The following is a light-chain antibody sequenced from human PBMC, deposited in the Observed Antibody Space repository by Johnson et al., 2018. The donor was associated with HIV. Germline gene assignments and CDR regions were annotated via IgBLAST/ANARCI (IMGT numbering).Light chain of an antibody. CDR3: GTWDSSLSGF. J-gene: IGLJ1*01. Sequence: QSVLTQPPSVSAAPGQRVTISCSGSSSNIGDNYVSWYQQLPGTAPKLLIYENNKRPSGIPDRFSGSKPGTSATLGITGLQTGDEAEYYCGTWDSSLSGFFGTGTKVTVL. CDR2: ENN. V-gene: IGLV1-51*02. CDR1: SSNIGDNY.